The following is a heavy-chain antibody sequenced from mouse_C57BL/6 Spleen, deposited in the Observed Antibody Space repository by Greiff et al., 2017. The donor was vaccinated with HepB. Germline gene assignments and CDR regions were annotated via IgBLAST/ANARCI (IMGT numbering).Heavy chain of an antibody. V-gene: IGHV2-6-1*01. CDR3: ARHGRDYDVGYFDV. CDR1: GFSLTSYG. CDR2: IWSDGST. Sequence: VKLMESGPGLVAPSQSLSITCTVSGFSLTSYGVHWVRQPPGKGLEWLVVIWSDGSTTYNSALKSRLSISKDNSKSQVFLKMNSLQTDDTAMYYCARHGRDYDVGYFDVWGTGTTVTVSS. J-gene: IGHJ1*03. D-gene: IGHD2-4*01.